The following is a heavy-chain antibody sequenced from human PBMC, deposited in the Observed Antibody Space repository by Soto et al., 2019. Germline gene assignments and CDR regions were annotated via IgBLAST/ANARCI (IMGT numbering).Heavy chain of an antibody. V-gene: IGHV4-39*01. D-gene: IGHD3-16*02. CDR3: ATETYYDYVWGSYRSY. J-gene: IGHJ4*02. Sequence: SKTLSLTCTVSGGSISSSSYYWGWIRQPPGKGLEWIGSIYYSGSTYYNPSLKSRVTISVDTSKNQFSLKLSSVTAADTAVYYCATETYYDYVWGSYRSYWGQGTLVTASS. CDR2: IYYSGST. CDR1: GGSISSSSYY.